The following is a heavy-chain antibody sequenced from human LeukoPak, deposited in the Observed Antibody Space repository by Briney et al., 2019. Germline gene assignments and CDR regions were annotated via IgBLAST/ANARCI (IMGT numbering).Heavy chain of an antibody. V-gene: IGHV3-23*01. CDR1: GFTFSSYA. CDR2: ISGSGGST. D-gene: IGHD2-15*01. J-gene: IGHJ4*02. CDR3: AKSASLGYCSGGSCYFDY. Sequence: GGSLRLSYAASGFTFSSYAMSWVRQAPGKGLEWVSAISGSGGSTYYADSVKGRFTISRDNSKNTLYLQMNSLRAEDTAVYYCAKSASLGYCSGGSCYFDYWGQGTLVTVSS.